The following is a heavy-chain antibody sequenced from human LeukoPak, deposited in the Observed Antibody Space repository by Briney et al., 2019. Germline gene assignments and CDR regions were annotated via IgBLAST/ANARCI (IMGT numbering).Heavy chain of an antibody. CDR2: ISPSGDAT. V-gene: IGHV3-64*01. D-gene: IGHD3-10*01. Sequence: GGSLRLSCAASGFTFSSSFMHWVRPAPGKGLEYVSAISPSGDATFYTNSFKGRFTISRDNSKNTLFLQMGSLTTEDMAVYYCARGLYYGSGQYYFDYWGQGTLVTVSS. CDR1: GFTFSSSF. J-gene: IGHJ4*02. CDR3: ARGLYYGSGQYYFDY.